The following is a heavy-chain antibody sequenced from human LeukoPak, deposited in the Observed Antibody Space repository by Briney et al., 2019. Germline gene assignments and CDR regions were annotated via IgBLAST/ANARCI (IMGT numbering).Heavy chain of an antibody. D-gene: IGHD3-22*01. Sequence: SETLSLTCTVSGYSISSGYYWGWIRQPPGKGLEWIGSIYHSGSTYYNPSLKSRVTISVDTSKNQFSLKLSSVTAADTAVYYCASISGYYSPHLFDYWGQGTLVTVSS. CDR3: ASISGYYSPHLFDY. CDR2: IYHSGST. V-gene: IGHV4-38-2*02. J-gene: IGHJ4*02. CDR1: GYSISSGYY.